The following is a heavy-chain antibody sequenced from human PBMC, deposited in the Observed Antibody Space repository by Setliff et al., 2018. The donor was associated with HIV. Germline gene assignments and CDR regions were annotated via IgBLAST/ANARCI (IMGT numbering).Heavy chain of an antibody. Sequence: ASVKVSCKASGYTFTDYYMHWVRQAPGKGLEWMGWIKPKSGGTNYAQKFQGRVTKTRDTSISTDYMDLSRLRSNETAVYYCATGGLSRWLVRGDAFDYWGQGTLVTVSS. CDR2: IKPKSGGT. D-gene: IGHD6-19*01. V-gene: IGHV1-2*02. J-gene: IGHJ4*02. CDR3: ATGGLSRWLVRGDAFDY. CDR1: GYTFTDYY.